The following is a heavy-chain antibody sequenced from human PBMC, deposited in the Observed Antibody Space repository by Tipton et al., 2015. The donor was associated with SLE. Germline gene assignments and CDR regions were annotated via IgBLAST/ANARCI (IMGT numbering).Heavy chain of an antibody. V-gene: IGHV3-33*03. CDR2: LSYDGSIE. CDR3: ATNLRGLGASKD. CDR1: GFTISSYG. Sequence: SLRLSCAASGFTISSYGMHWVRQAPGKGLEWVAGLSYDGSIEYSADSVKGRFTISRDNAKNSVYLEMNSLRVEDTAVYFCATNLRGLGASKDWGQGALVTVSS. J-gene: IGHJ4*02. D-gene: IGHD1-26*01.